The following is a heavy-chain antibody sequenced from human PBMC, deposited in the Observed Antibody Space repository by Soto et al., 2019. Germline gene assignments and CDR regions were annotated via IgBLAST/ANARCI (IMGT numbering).Heavy chain of an antibody. J-gene: IGHJ4*02. Sequence: GGSVRLSCEASGFTFSDYWMSWVRQAPGKGPEWVANIKFDGSEKQYVDSVRGRFTISRDNSRSSLSLQMNSLRAGDTAVYYCVKDGGYCSSSTCYAPRNHYFDSWGQGTLVTVSS. CDR1: GFTFSDYW. V-gene: IGHV3-7*03. CDR2: IKFDGSEK. D-gene: IGHD2-2*01. CDR3: VKDGGYCSSSTCYAPRNHYFDS.